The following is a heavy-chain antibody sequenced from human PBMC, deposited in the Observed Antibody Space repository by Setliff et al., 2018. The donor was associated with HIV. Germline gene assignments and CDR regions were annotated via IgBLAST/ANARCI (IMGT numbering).Heavy chain of an antibody. CDR3: ARQSTMAAAAFDY. Sequence: SETLSLTCTVSGGSISSHYWSWIRQPPGKGLEYIGSIHYNGKTYYNPSLKSRVTISIDTSKNQFSLNLTSVTAADTAIYYCARQSTMAAAAFDYWGQGTLVTVSS. D-gene: IGHD6-13*01. CDR1: GGSISSHY. CDR2: IHYNGKT. V-gene: IGHV4-59*08. J-gene: IGHJ4*02.